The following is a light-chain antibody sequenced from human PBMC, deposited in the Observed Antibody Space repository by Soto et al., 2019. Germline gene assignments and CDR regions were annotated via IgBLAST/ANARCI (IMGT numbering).Light chain of an antibody. J-gene: IGKJ5*01. V-gene: IGKV1D-12*01. CDR2: GAS. Sequence: PFSVSASVGDGVTITCRASQDIASYLAWYQHKPGRTPELLIHGASRLQSGVPARFSGSGSGTDFTLSINSLQPEDFATYYCQQAYSFHTTFGQGTRLEIK. CDR3: QQAYSFHTT. CDR1: QDIASY.